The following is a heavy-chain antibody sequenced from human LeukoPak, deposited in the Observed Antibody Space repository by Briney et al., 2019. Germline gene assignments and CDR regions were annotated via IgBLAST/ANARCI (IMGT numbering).Heavy chain of an antibody. Sequence: GGSLRLSCAASGFTFSSYWMHWVRQAPGKGLVWVARINTNGSPTQYADSVKGRFTISRDNAKTTLYLQMNSLRDEDTAVYYCAGDLISGSGSLGYWGQGILVTVSS. D-gene: IGHD3-10*01. CDR1: GFTFSSYW. CDR2: INTNGSPT. J-gene: IGHJ4*02. V-gene: IGHV3-74*01. CDR3: AGDLISGSGSLGY.